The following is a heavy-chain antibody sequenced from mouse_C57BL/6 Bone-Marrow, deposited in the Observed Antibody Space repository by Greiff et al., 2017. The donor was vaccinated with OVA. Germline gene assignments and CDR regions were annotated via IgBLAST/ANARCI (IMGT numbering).Heavy chain of an antibody. J-gene: IGHJ2*01. CDR1: GYTFTDYE. V-gene: IGHV1-15*01. D-gene: IGHD1-1*01. CDR3: TREAVVARSPYYFDY. CDR2: IDPDTGGT. Sequence: VQLQQSGAELVRPGASVTLSCKASGYTFTDYEMHWVKQTPVHGLEWIGAIDPDTGGTAYNQKFKGKAILTADKSSSTAYMELRSLTSENSAVYYDTREAVVARSPYYFDYWGQGTTLTVSS.